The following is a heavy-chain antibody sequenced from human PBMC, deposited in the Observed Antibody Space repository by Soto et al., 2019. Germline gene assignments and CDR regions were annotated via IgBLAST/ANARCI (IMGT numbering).Heavy chain of an antibody. Sequence: GGSLRLSCAASGFTFSTYSMSWVRQAPGKGVESVSTITTSGGNTYYADSVQGRFTISRDNSKNTLYLQMNSLRAEDTAVYYCAGRYCTNGVCYTNYYYYIDVWGKGTTVTVSS. CDR1: GFTFSTYS. D-gene: IGHD2-8*01. CDR2: ITTSGGNT. CDR3: AGRYCTNGVCYTNYYYYIDV. J-gene: IGHJ6*03. V-gene: IGHV3-23*01.